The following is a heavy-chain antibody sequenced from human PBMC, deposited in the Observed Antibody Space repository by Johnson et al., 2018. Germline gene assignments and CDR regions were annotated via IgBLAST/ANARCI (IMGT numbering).Heavy chain of an antibody. CDR1: GFTSSDAW. CDR3: ARVNGGFCRAAACYGDAFDI. D-gene: IGHD2-15*01. J-gene: IGHJ3*02. CDR2: IKSKSDGGTT. V-gene: IGHV3-15*05. Sequence: VQLVESGGGLVEPRGSIRLSCAASGFTSSDAWMSWVRQAPGKGLEWVGRIKSKSDGGTTDFAAPVKGRFTISRDEPKNILFLQMNGLKVEDTAIYYCARVNGGFCRAAACYGDAFDIGGQGTLVTVSS.